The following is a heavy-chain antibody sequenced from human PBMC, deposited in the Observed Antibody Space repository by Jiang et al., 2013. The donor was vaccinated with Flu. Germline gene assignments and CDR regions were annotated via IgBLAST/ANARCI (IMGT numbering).Heavy chain of an antibody. J-gene: IGHJ4*02. CDR2: IIPIFGTA. V-gene: IGHV1-69*01. Sequence: QLVESGAEVKKPGSSAKVSCKASGGTFSSYAISWVRQAPGQGLEWMGGIIPIFGTANYAQKFQGRVTITADESTSTAYMELSSLRSEDTAVYYCARAPPYYYDSSGFPLGYWGQGTLVTVSS. CDR1: GGTFSSYA. CDR3: ARAPPYYYDSSGFPLGY. D-gene: IGHD3-22*01.